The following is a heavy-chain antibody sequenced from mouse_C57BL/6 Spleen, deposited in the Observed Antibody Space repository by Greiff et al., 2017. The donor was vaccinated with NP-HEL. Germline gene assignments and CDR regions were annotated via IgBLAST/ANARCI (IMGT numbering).Heavy chain of an antibody. CDR3: VRGDGGMDY. Sequence: EVQLVESGGGLVQPKGSLKLSCAASGFSFNTYAMNWVRQAPGKGLEWVARIRSKSNNYATYYAESVKDRFTISRDDSESMLYLQMNNLKTEDTAMYYCVRGDGGMDYWGQGTSVTVSS. CDR1: GFSFNTYA. J-gene: IGHJ4*01. CDR2: IRSKSNNYAT. D-gene: IGHD3-3*01. V-gene: IGHV10-1*01.